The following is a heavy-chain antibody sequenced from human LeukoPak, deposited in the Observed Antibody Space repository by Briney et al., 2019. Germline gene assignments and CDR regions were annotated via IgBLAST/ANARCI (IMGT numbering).Heavy chain of an antibody. V-gene: IGHV3-13*01. CDR2: IGTAGEI. Sequence: GGSLRLSCAASGFTFRSYDMHWVRQATGKGLEWVSGIGTAGEIYYPGSVKGRFTISRENAKNSLYLQMNSLRAGDTAVYYCARDRGRRYQSLFGYWGQGTLVTVSS. CDR3: ARDRGRRYQSLFGY. CDR1: GFTFRSYD. J-gene: IGHJ4*02. D-gene: IGHD2-15*01.